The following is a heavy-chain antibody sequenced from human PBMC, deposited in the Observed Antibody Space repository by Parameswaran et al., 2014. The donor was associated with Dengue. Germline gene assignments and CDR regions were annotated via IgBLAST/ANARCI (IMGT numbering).Heavy chain of an antibody. CDR3: ARGLRSYGDYGSYYYYYGMDV. V-gene: IGHV4-34*01. D-gene: IGHD4-17*01. J-gene: IGHJ6*02. CDR2: INHSGST. Sequence: VRQAPGKGLEWIGEINHSGSTNYNPSLKSRVTISVDTSKNQFSLKLSSVTAADTAVYYCARGLRSYGDYGSYYYYYGMDVWGQGTTVTVSS.